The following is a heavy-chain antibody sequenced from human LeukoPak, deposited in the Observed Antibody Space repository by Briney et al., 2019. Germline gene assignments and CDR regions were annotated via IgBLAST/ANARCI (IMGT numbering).Heavy chain of an antibody. Sequence: ASVKVSCKASGGTFSSYAISWVRQAPGQGLEWMGRIIPIFGTANYAQKFQGRVTITTDESTSTAYMELSSLRSEDTAVYYCATLDAGYYYYYMDVWGKGTTVTVSS. V-gene: IGHV1-69*05. CDR3: ATLDAGYYYYYMDV. J-gene: IGHJ6*03. CDR1: GGTFSSYA. D-gene: IGHD5-18*01. CDR2: IIPIFGTA.